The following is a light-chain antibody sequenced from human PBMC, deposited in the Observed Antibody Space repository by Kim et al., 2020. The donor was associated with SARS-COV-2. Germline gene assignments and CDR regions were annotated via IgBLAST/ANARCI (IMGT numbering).Light chain of an antibody. Sequence: STGERATRSRSASQSVSSYVACYQQKPGQAPALLIYGASTRANGIPARFSGSGSVREFTLTISILQSEDFAVYYYQKYNNWPVCTFGQGTRVDIK. CDR2: GAS. CDR1: QSVSSY. CDR3: QKYNNWPVCT. J-gene: IGKJ1*01. V-gene: IGKV3-15*01.